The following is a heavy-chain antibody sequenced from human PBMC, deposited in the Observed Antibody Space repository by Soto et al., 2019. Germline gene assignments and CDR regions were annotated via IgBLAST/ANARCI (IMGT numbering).Heavy chain of an antibody. V-gene: IGHV3-7*03. CDR2: IKQDGSDK. Sequence: PVGSLRLSCAASGFTFSNYWMSWVRQAPGKGLEWVANIKQDGSDKYYVDSVKGRFTISRDNTKNSLHLQMNSLRVEDTAVYYCARDGRIVLVPATWGQGTLVTVSS. J-gene: IGHJ4*02. D-gene: IGHD2-2*01. CDR1: GFTFSNYW. CDR3: ARDGRIVLVPAT.